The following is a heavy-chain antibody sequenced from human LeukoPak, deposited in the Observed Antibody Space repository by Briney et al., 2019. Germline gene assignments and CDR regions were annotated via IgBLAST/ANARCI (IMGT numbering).Heavy chain of an antibody. CDR3: ARAMCSSTSCYIYYYMDV. CDR2: IYYSGST. Sequence: SETLSLTCTVSGGSISSHYWSWIRQPPGKGLEWIGYIYYSGSTNYNPSLKSRVTISVDTSKNQFSLKLSSVTAADTAVYYCARAMCSSTSCYIYYYMDVWGKGTTVTVSS. V-gene: IGHV4-59*11. CDR1: GGSISSHY. J-gene: IGHJ6*03. D-gene: IGHD2-2*01.